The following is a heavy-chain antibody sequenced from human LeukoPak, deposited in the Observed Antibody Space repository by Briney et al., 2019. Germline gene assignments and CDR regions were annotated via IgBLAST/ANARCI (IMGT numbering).Heavy chain of an antibody. D-gene: IGHD6-13*01. J-gene: IGHJ4*02. CDR3: TKGGYTTYFDY. CDR1: GFTFSSYA. Sequence: GGSLRLSCAASGFTFSSYAMTWVRQAPGKGLEWVSTIRATAGTAYYEDSVKGRFTISRDNSKNTQWLQMNSLRVEDTAVYYCTKGGYTTYFDYWGQGTLVTVSS. CDR2: IRATAGTA. V-gene: IGHV3-23*01.